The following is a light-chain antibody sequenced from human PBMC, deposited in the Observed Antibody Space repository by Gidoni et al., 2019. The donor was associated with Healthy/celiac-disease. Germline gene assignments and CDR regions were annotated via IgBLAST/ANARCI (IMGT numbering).Light chain of an antibody. CDR1: QSVSSSY. CDR3: QQYGSSPTYT. CDR2: GAS. V-gene: IGKV3-20*01. J-gene: IGKJ2*01. Sequence: DIVFTQSPGTLPLSPGERATLSCRASQSVSSSYLAWYQQKPGQAPRLLIYGASSLDTGIPDRFSGSGSGTDFTLTISRLEPEDFAVYYCQQYGSSPTYTFGQXTKLEIK.